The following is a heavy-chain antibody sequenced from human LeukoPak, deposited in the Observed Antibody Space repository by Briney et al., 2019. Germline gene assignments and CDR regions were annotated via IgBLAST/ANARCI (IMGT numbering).Heavy chain of an antibody. CDR2: MKHDGIEK. J-gene: IGHJ4*02. Sequence: PGGSLRLSCVASGFSFGSYWMAWVRQAPGNGLEWVANMKHDGIEKYHVDSVKGRFTISRDNTKNSLYLRMSSLRVEDTAVYYCAREGREGYNYPALDFWGQGILVTVSS. D-gene: IGHD5-24*01. CDR3: AREGREGYNYPALDF. CDR1: GFSFGSYW. V-gene: IGHV3-7*03.